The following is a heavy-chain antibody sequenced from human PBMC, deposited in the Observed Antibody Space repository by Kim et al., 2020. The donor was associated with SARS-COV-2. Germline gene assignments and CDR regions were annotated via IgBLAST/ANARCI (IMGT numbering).Heavy chain of an antibody. J-gene: IGHJ4*02. CDR3: AREDYYYGSGRNYFDY. D-gene: IGHD3-10*01. Sequence: SLKSRVTISVDTSKNQFSPKLSSVTAADTAVYYCAREDYYYGSGRNYFDYWGQGTLVTVSS. V-gene: IGHV4-34*01.